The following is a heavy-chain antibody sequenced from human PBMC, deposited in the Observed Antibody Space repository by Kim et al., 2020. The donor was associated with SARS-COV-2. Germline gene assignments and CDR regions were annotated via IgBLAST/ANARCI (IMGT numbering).Heavy chain of an antibody. CDR3: ARDPSRYYDSSGYGGYYYYGMDV. J-gene: IGHJ6*02. CDR1: GGSFSGYY. D-gene: IGHD3-22*01. CDR2: INHSGST. V-gene: IGHV4-34*01. Sequence: SETLSPPCAAYGGSFSGYYWSWIRQPPGKGLEWIGEINHSGSTNYNPSLKSRVTISVDTSKNQFSLKLSSVTAADTAVYYCARDPSRYYDSSGYGGYYYYGMDVWGQGTTVTVSS.